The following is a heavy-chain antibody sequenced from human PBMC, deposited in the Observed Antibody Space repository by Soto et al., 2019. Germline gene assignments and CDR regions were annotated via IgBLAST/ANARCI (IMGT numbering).Heavy chain of an antibody. CDR3: AHSPRFYYDSSGYYYVHYYFDY. V-gene: IGHV2-5*02. CDR2: IYWDDDK. CDR1: GFSLSTSGVG. J-gene: IGHJ4*02. D-gene: IGHD3-22*01. Sequence: QITLKESGPTLVKPTQTLTLTCTFSGFSLSTSGVGVGWIRQPPGKALEWLALIYWDDDKRYSPSLKSRLTITKDTSKNQVVLTMTNMDPVDTATYYCAHSPRFYYDSSGYYYVHYYFDYWGQGTLVTVSS.